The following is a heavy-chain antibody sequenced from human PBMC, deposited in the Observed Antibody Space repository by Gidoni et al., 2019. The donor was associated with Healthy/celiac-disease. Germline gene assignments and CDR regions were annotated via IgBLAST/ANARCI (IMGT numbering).Heavy chain of an antibody. CDR1: GYSISSGYY. J-gene: IGHJ4*02. CDR2: IYHSGST. V-gene: IGHV4-38-2*02. CDR3: ARESQNYYDSSGYPAVEFDY. D-gene: IGHD3-22*01. Sequence: QVQLQESGPGLVKPSETLSLTCAVSGYSISSGYYWGWIRQPPGKGLEWIGSIYHSGSTYYNPSLKSRVTISVDTSKNQFSLKLSSVTAADTAVYYCARESQNYYDSSGYPAVEFDYWGQGTLVTVSS.